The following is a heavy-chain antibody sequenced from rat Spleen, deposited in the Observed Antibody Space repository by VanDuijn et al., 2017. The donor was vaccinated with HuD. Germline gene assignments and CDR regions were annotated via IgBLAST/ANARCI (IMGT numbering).Heavy chain of an antibody. CDR2: ISYDGSST. CDR1: GFTFSDYN. CDR3: ARGGFFRF. Sequence: EVQLVESGGDLVQPGRSLKLTCAASGFTFSDYNMAWVRQSPKKGLEWVATISYDGSSTYYRDSVKGRFTISRDNAKSTLYLQMNSLRSEDTATYYCARGGFFRFWGQGVMVTVSS. D-gene: IGHD1-6*01. J-gene: IGHJ2*01. V-gene: IGHV5-7*01.